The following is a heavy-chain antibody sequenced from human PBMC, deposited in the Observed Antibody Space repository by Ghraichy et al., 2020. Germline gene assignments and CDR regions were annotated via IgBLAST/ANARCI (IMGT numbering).Heavy chain of an antibody. CDR1: GFTFSSYA. J-gene: IGHJ5*02. V-gene: IGHV3-30*04. CDR3: ARDWRTTQGGYSGYGTVNWFDP. D-gene: IGHD5-12*01. CDR2: ISYDGSNK. Sequence: GGSLRLSCAASGFTFSSYAMHWVRQAPGKGLEWVAVISYDGSNKYYADSVKGRFTISRDNSKNTLYLQMNSLRAEDTAVYYCARDWRTTQGGYSGYGTVNWFDPWGQGTLVTVSS.